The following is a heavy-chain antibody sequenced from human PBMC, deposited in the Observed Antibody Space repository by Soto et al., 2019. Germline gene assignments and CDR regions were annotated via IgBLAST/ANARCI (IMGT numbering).Heavy chain of an antibody. Sequence: ASVKVSCKASGYTFTSYGISWVRQAPGQGLEWMGWISGYNGNTNYAQKLQGRVTMTTDTSTSTAYMELRSLRSDDTAVFYCARGRTGDNVGDYWGQGTLVTVSS. V-gene: IGHV1-18*01. CDR2: ISGYNGNT. CDR3: ARGRTGDNVGDY. J-gene: IGHJ4*02. D-gene: IGHD7-27*01. CDR1: GYTFTSYG.